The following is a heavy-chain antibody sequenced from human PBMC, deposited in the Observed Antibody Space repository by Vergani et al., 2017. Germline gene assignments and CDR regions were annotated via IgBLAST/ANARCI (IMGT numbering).Heavy chain of an antibody. Sequence: QITLKESGHTLVKPTQTLTLTGTFPGFSLNTRGVSVAWIRQPPGKALDWLALIYWNDDQHYSPSLNNRVTITKDTSKNQVVLTMTNMDYVDTGTYYCVYRKTKCGTTGCFYPFYYYYYIVVLGKGTTITVSS. D-gene: IGHD1-7*01. CDR3: VYRKTKCGTTGCFYPFYYYYYIVV. CDR2: IYWNDDQ. J-gene: IGHJ6*03. V-gene: IGHV2-5*04. CDR1: GFSLNTRGVS.